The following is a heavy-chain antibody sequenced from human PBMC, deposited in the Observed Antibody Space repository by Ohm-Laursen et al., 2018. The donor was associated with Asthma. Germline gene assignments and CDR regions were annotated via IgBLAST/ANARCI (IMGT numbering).Heavy chain of an antibody. Sequence: TLSLTWTVSGGSISSSNWWSWVRQPPGKGLEWIGEIYYSGSTNYNPSLKSRVTISVDKSKNQFSLKLSSVTAADTAVYYCARDSLAARYNYYGMDVWGQGTTVTVSS. D-gene: IGHD6-6*01. CDR2: IYYSGST. CDR3: ARDSLAARYNYYGMDV. V-gene: IGHV4-4*02. CDR1: GGSISSSNW. J-gene: IGHJ6*02.